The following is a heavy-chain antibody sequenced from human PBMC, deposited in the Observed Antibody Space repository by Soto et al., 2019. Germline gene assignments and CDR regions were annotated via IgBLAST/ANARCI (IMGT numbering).Heavy chain of an antibody. CDR1: GFTFASYA. J-gene: IGHJ4*02. CDR2: ISGSGGNT. D-gene: IGHD6-13*01. Sequence: GGSLRLSCAASGFTFASYAMSWVRQAPGKGLEWVSGISGSGGNTYNADSVKGRFTISRDNSKNTLYLDMISLRAEDTAVYYCAKGLSIAAAGTFDYWGQGTLVTV. CDR3: AKGLSIAAAGTFDY. V-gene: IGHV3-23*01.